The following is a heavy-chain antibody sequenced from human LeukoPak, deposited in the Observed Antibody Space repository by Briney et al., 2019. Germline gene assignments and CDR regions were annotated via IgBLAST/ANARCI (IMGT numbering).Heavy chain of an antibody. CDR1: GGNFSGYA. Sequence: SVKVSCKASGGNFSGYAISWVRQAPGQGLEWMGRIIPIFGIANYAQKFQGRVTITADKSTSTAYMKLSSLRSEDTAVYYRARDPDEAHCSSTSCRRAWFDPWGHGTLVTVSS. V-gene: IGHV1-69*04. CDR2: IIPIFGIA. D-gene: IGHD2-2*01. CDR3: ARDPDEAHCSSTSCRRAWFDP. J-gene: IGHJ5*02.